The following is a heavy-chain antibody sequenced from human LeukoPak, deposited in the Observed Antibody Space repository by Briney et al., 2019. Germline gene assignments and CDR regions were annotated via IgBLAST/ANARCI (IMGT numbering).Heavy chain of an antibody. CDR2: ISGSGDST. D-gene: IGHD5-12*01. V-gene: IGHV3-23*01. Sequence: PGGSLRLSCAASGFTFSSYAMSWVRQAPGKGLDWVSAISGSGDSTYYADSAKGRFTISRANSRNTLYLQMNSLRAEDTAVYYCARAEYSGSDWGIGCWGQGTLVTVSS. CDR3: ARAEYSGSDWGIGC. J-gene: IGHJ4*02. CDR1: GFTFSSYA.